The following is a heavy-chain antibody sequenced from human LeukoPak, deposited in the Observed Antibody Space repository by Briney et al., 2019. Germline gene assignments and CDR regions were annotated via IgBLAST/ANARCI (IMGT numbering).Heavy chain of an antibody. CDR2: IWYDGSQR. V-gene: IGHV3-33*01. D-gene: IGHD3-3*01. Sequence: GGSLRLSCAVSGFTMKNFGMHWVRQAPGKGLEWVAVIWYDGSQRHYMDSVKGRFAISRENSMNTLSLEMNGMRVEDTAVYYCVRGADMNYNFENSFYFDSWGQGALVIVSS. CDR3: VRGADMNYNFENSFYFDS. CDR1: GFTMKNFG. J-gene: IGHJ4*02.